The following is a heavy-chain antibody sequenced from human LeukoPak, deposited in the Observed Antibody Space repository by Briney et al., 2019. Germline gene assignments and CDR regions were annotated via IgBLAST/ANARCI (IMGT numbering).Heavy chain of an antibody. D-gene: IGHD2-2*01. V-gene: IGHV3-30-3*01. CDR3: ARGKVGYNWFDP. CDR2: ISYDGSNK. Sequence: PGGSLRLSCAASGFTFSSYAMHWVRQAPGKGLEWVAVISYDGSNKYYADSVKGRFTISRDNSKNTLYLQMNSLRAEDTAVYYCARGKVGYNWFDPWGQGTLVTVSS. J-gene: IGHJ5*02. CDR1: GFTFSSYA.